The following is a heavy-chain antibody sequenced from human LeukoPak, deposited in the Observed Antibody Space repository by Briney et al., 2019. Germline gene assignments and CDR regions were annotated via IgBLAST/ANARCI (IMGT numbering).Heavy chain of an antibody. CDR2: IYYSGST. CDR3: ARARRWNAAVEGWWFDP. Sequence: PSETLSLTCAVSGGSISSSNWWSWVRQPPGKGLEWIGFIYYSGSTNYNPSLKSRVTISVDTSKNQFSLKLSSVTAADTAVYYRARARRWNAAVEGWWFDPWGQGTLVTVSS. D-gene: IGHD1-1*01. V-gene: IGHV4-4*02. CDR1: GGSISSSNW. J-gene: IGHJ5*02.